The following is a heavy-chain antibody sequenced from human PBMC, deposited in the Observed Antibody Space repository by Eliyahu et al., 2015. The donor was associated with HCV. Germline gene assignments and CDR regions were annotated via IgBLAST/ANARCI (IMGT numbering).Heavy chain of an antibody. V-gene: IGHV4-39*07. D-gene: IGHD2-21*02. Sequence: QVQLQESGPGLVKPSETLSVTCPVSGDSIISSSYFWGWIRQPPGKGLEYIGNIYYTGSTFYNPSLKSRVTISVDTSKNQFSLKLISVTAADTAVYYCARVAVTAAPPHWGQGTLVTVSS. CDR1: GDSIISSSYF. CDR3: ARVAVTAAPPH. J-gene: IGHJ4*02. CDR2: IYYTGST.